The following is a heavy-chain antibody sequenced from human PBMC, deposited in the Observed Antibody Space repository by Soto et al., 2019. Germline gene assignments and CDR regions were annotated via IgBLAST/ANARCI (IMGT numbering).Heavy chain of an antibody. D-gene: IGHD6-19*01. CDR1: GFTFSSYA. V-gene: IGHV3-23*01. J-gene: IGHJ3*02. CDR2: ISGSGGTT. Sequence: EVQLLESGGGLVQPGGSLRLSCAASGFTFSSYAMSWGRQAPGKGLEWVSAISGSGGTTYYADSVKVPFTFSRDNYKNTLYMKMNSLRAEDTAVYYCAKTATGWFSAFDIWGQGTMVTVSS. CDR3: AKTATGWFSAFDI.